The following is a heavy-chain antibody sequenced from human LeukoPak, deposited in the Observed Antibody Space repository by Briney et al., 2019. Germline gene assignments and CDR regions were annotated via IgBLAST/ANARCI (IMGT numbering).Heavy chain of an antibody. V-gene: IGHV4-34*01. J-gene: IGHJ5*02. CDR3: ARGGYSNYLGSRFDP. CDR1: GGSFSGYY. Sequence: PSETLSLTCAVYGGSFSGYYWSWIRQPPGKGLEWIGEINHSGSTNYNPSLKSRVTISVDTSKNQFSLKLSSVTAADTAVYYCARGGYSNYLGSRFDPWGQGTLVTVSS. CDR2: INHSGST. D-gene: IGHD4-11*01.